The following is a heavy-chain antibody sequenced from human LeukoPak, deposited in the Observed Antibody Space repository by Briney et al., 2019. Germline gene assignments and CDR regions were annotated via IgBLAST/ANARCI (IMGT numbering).Heavy chain of an antibody. D-gene: IGHD5-18*01. V-gene: IGHV4-59*08. CDR3: ARQSGAPHSYGPFDY. CDR2: IYYSGST. J-gene: IGHJ4*02. CDR1: GGSISSYY. Sequence: SETLSLTCTVSGGSISSYYWSWIRQPPGKGLEWIGYIYYSGSTNYNPSLKSRVTISVDTSKNQFSLKLSSVTAADTAVYYCARQSGAPHSYGPFDYWGQGTLVTVSS.